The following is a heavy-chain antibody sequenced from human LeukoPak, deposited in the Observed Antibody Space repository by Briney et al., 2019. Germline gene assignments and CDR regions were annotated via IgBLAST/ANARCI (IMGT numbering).Heavy chain of an antibody. D-gene: IGHD2-2*01. V-gene: IGHV3-7*03. CDR2: IKQDGSEK. CDR3: ARDETDIVVVPAAMRGRYYYGMDV. Sequence: GGSLRLSCAASGFTFSSYWMSWVRQAPGKGLEWVANIKQDGSEKYYVDSVKGRFTISRGNAKNSLYLQMNSLRAEDTAVYYCARDETDIVVVPAAMRGRYYYGMDVWGKGTTVTVSS. CDR1: GFTFSSYW. J-gene: IGHJ6*04.